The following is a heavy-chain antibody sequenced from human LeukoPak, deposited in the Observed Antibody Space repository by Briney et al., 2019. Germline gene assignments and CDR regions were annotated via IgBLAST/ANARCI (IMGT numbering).Heavy chain of an antibody. D-gene: IGHD2-2*01. CDR2: ISGSGGST. CDR1: EFTFTTPG. V-gene: IGHV3-23*01. Sequence: GGSLRLSCAASEFTFTTPGMSWARQAPGKGLEWVSAISGSGGSTYYADSVKGRFTISRDNSKNTLYLQMNSLRAEDTAVYYCAKVGYCSSTSCYRRFDPWGQGTLVTVSS. J-gene: IGHJ5*02. CDR3: AKVGYCSSTSCYRRFDP.